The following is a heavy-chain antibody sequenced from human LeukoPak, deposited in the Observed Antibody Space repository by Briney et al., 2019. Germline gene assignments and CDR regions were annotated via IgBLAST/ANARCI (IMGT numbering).Heavy chain of an antibody. CDR2: IYYSGST. J-gene: IGHJ2*01. CDR1: GGSISSYY. D-gene: IGHD3-3*01. CDR3: ARHVGIIRWYFDL. Sequence: SETLSLTCTVSGGSISSYYWSWIRQPPGKGLEWIGYIYYSGSTNYNPSLKSRVTISVDTSKNQFSLKLSSVTAADTAVYYCARHVGIIRWYFDLWGRGTLVTVSS. V-gene: IGHV4-59*08.